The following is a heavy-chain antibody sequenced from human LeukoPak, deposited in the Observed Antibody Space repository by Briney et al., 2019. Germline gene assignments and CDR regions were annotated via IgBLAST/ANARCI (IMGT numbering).Heavy chain of an antibody. CDR3: ARDAAAGTG. Sequence: GGSLRLSCAASGFTFNTFSMTWVRQAPGKGLEWVSSITSSSSYIYYADSVKGRFTISRHNAKNSLYLQMNSLRAEDTAVYYCARDAAAGTGWGQGTLVTVSS. CDR1: GFTFNTFS. J-gene: IGHJ4*02. D-gene: IGHD6-13*01. CDR2: ITSSSSYI. V-gene: IGHV3-21*01.